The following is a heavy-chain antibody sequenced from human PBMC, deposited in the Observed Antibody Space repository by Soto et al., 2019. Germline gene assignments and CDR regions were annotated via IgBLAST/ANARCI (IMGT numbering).Heavy chain of an antibody. D-gene: IGHD6-19*01. V-gene: IGHV1-8*01. CDR2: MNPNSGNT. Sequence: ASVKVSCKASGYTFTSYDINWVRQATGQGLEWMGWMNPNSGNTGYAQKFQGRVTMTRNTSISTAYMELSSLRSEDTAVYCCARPRIAVAGIFDYWGQGTLVTV. J-gene: IGHJ4*02. CDR3: ARPRIAVAGIFDY. CDR1: GYTFTSYD.